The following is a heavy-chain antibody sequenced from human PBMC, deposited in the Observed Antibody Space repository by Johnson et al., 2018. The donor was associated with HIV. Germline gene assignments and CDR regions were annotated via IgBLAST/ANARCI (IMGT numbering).Heavy chain of an antibody. J-gene: IGHJ3*01. V-gene: IGHV3-7*04. D-gene: IGHD3-3*01. CDR2: IKQDGSEK. CDR3: ASDYNFWSGRPDSFDV. CDR1: RFTFSSYW. Sequence: VQLVESGGGVVQPGRSLRLSCAASRFTFSSYWMSWVRQAPGKGLEWVANIKQDGSEKYYVDSVKGRFTISRDNAKNPLYLQMNSLRAEDTGVYYCASDYNFWSGRPDSFDVWGQGTMVTVSS.